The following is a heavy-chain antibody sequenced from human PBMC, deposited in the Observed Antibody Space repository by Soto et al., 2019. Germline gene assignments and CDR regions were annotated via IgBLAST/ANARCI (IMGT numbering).Heavy chain of an antibody. D-gene: IGHD6-6*01. V-gene: IGHV3-23*01. J-gene: IGHJ6*03. CDR1: GFTFSSYA. CDR3: AKDLDISSSVLDYYYYMDV. CDR2: ISGSGGST. Sequence: GGSLRLSCAASGFTFSSYAMSWVRQAPGKGLEWVSAISGSGGSTYYADSVKGRFTISRDNSKNTLYLQMNSLRAEDTAVYHCAKDLDISSSVLDYYYYMDVWGKGTTVTVSS.